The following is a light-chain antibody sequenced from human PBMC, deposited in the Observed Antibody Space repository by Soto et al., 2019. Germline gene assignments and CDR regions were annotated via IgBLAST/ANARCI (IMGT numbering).Light chain of an antibody. CDR3: QQHSDWPLT. Sequence: IVMTQSPATLSVSPGERATLSCRASQSIRNNFLAWYQQKPGQAPRLLIYGVSTRPTGIPARFSGSGSGTEFTLTISSLQSEDFALYYCQQHSDWPLTFGGGTKVEI. CDR2: GVS. CDR1: QSIRNN. J-gene: IGKJ4*01. V-gene: IGKV3-15*01.